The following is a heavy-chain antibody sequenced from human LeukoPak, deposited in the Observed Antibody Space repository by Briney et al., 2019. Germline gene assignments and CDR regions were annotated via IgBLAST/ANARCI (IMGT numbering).Heavy chain of an antibody. J-gene: IGHJ4*02. CDR1: GYTFTGYG. CDR3: ARPHIGGKRYYYDSSGEYYFDY. D-gene: IGHD3-22*01. V-gene: IGHV1-18*01. Sequence: GASVKVSCKASGYTFTGYGISWVRQAPGQGLEWMGWISAYNGNTNYAQKLQGRVTMTTDTSTSTAYMELRSLRSDDTAVYYCARPHIGGKRYYYDSSGEYYFDYWGQGTLVTVSS. CDR2: ISAYNGNT.